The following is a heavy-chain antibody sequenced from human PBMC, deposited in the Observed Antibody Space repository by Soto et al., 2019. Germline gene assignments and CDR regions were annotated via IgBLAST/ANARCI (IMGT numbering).Heavy chain of an antibody. J-gene: IGHJ2*01. CDR3: ATSSVSRLLNHWYFDL. Sequence: LCGGPISSSDYYWGWFRQPPGKGLEWIGSISFGVTTYYNPSLKSRLTISIDTSHNQFSLNLYSVTAADTAVYYCATSSVSRLLNHWYFDLWGRGTLVAVSS. CDR2: ISFGVTT. V-gene: IGHV4-39*01. CDR1: GGPISSSDYY.